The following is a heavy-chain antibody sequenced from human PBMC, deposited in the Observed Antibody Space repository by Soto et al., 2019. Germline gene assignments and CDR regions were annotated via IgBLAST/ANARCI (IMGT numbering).Heavy chain of an antibody. Sequence: PGGSLRLSCAASGFTFSSYAMSWVRQAPGKGLEWVSAISGSGGSTYYADSVKGRFTISRDNSKNTLYLQMNSLRAEDTAVYYCAKRPIARFHYDMDVWGQGTTVTVSS. CDR3: AKRPIARFHYDMDV. CDR2: ISGSGGST. V-gene: IGHV3-23*01. D-gene: IGHD3-3*01. CDR1: GFTFSSYA. J-gene: IGHJ6*02.